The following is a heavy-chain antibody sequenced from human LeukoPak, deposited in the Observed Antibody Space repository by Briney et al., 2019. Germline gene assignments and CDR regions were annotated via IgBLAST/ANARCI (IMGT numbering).Heavy chain of an antibody. Sequence: GGSLRLSCAASGFTFTTYAMHWVRQAPGKGLEWVAVISYDGSNKSYADSVKVRVTISRDNSKSTLYLKMISLRAEDTAVYYCERDHWVTMVRGVIPLYGLDVWGQGSTVTVSS. CDR1: GFTFTTYA. D-gene: IGHD3-10*01. CDR3: ERDHWVTMVRGVIPLYGLDV. CDR2: ISYDGSNK. J-gene: IGHJ6*02. V-gene: IGHV3-30-3*01.